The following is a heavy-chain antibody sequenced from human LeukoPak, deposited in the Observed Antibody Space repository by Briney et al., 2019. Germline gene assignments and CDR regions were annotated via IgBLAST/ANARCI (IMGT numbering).Heavy chain of an antibody. D-gene: IGHD2-2*01. CDR1: GGSISSYY. CDR3: ARDLGPDCSSTRCYALDV. Sequence: SETLSLTCTVSGGSISSYYWSWIRQPPGKGLEWIGYIYYSGSTNYNPSLKSRVTISVDTSKNQFSLKLSSVTAADTAVYYCARDLGPDCSSTRCYALDVWGQGTTVTVSS. CDR2: IYYSGST. J-gene: IGHJ6*02. V-gene: IGHV4-59*12.